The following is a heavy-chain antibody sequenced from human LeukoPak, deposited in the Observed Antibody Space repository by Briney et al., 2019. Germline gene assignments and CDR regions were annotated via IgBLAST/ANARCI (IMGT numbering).Heavy chain of an antibody. J-gene: IGHJ5*02. V-gene: IGHV1-2*02. CDR3: ARGRSITIFGVVSLYNWFDP. CDR1: GYNFIDHY. Sequence: ASVKVSCKASGYNFIDHYLHWVRQAPGQGLEWMGWINPNSGGTNYAQKFQGRVTMTRDTSISTAYMELSRLRSDDTAVYYCARGRSITIFGVVSLYNWFDPWGQGTLVTVSS. CDR2: INPNSGGT. D-gene: IGHD3-3*01.